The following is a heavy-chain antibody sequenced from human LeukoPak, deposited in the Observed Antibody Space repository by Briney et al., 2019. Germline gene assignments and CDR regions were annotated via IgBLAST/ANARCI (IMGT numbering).Heavy chain of an antibody. V-gene: IGHV3-30*03. J-gene: IGHJ4*02. CDR3: ARMVDAASSWYGAMQH. Sequence: QPGGSLRLSCAVSGFTFNNYWMNWVRQAPGKGLEWVAVISYDGNREDYADSVKGRFTISRDNAKNTLYLQMNSLRAEDTAVYYCARMVDAASSWYGAMQHWGQGTLVTVSS. CDR2: ISYDGNRE. D-gene: IGHD4/OR15-4a*01. CDR1: GFTFNNYW.